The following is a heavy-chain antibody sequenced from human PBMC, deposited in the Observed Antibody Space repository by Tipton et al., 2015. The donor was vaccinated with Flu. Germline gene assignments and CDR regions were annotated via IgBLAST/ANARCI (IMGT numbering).Heavy chain of an antibody. J-gene: IGHJ4*02. CDR1: GSSMDTGYC. V-gene: IGHV4-38-2*01. Sequence: TLSLTCSVSGSSMDTGYCWGWIRQPPGKGLEWIATIYHSGSSYYNPSLKSRVTISVDTSKNQFSLKLSSVTAADTAVYYCARHPPCDGDCYSAPPAYWGQEPLV. CDR3: ARHPPCDGDCYSAPPAY. D-gene: IGHD2-21*02. CDR2: IYHSGSS.